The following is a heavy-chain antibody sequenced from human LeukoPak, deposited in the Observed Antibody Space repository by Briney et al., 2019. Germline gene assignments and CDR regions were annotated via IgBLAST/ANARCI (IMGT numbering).Heavy chain of an antibody. J-gene: IGHJ4*02. CDR1: GGSISSGGYY. CDR3: ARMATITGGIFDY. D-gene: IGHD5-24*01. CDR2: IYYSGST. V-gene: IGHV4-31*03. Sequence: PSQTLSLTCTVSGGSISSGGYYWSWIRQHPGKGLEWIGYIYYSGSTYYNPSLKSRVTISVDTSKNQFSLKLSSVTAADTAVYYCARMATITGGIFDYWGQGTLVTVSS.